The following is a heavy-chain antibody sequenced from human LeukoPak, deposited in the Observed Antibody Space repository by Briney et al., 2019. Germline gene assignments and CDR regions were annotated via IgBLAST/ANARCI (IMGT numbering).Heavy chain of an antibody. V-gene: IGHV1-24*01. CDR3: WTPRVPAAISNAFDI. D-gene: IGHD2-2*02. CDR2: FDPEDGET. J-gene: IGHJ3*02. CDR1: GYTLTESS. Sequence: ASVKVSCKVSGYTLTESSMHWVRQAPGKGLEWMGGFDPEDGETIYAQKVQGRGTMTEGTSTDTASMELSSLRSEDTAVYYCWTPRVPAAISNAFDIWGQGTMVTVSS.